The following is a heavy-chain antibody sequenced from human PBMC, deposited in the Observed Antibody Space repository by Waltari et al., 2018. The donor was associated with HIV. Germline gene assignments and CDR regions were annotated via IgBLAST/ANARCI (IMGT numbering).Heavy chain of an antibody. J-gene: IGHJ4*02. CDR2: IKEDGGLE. CDR3: VRDGPFVDVEY. D-gene: IGHD5-12*01. Sequence: EVQLVESGGGLVQSGGSLSLSCAAPGFPFSGYWMSWVRQAPGKWLEWVANIKEDGGLEYYVDSVKGRFTISRDNPKNLLFLQMNSLRVEDTAVYYCVRDGPFVDVEYWGQGTLVTVSS. V-gene: IGHV3-7*01. CDR1: GFPFSGYW.